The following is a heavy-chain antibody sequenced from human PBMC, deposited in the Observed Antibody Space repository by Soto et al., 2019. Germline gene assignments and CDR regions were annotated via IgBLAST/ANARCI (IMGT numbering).Heavy chain of an antibody. CDR2: ISSSSGTI. V-gene: IGHV3-48*02. CDR3: ARAGAIGFSPNWFDP. Sequence: GSLRLFFAASGSTFSSYCRNGVGQAPGKGLEWVSYISSSSGTIYYADSVKGRFTISRDNAKNSLYLQMNSLRDDDTAVYYCARAGAIGFSPNWFDPWGQGTLVTVSS. J-gene: IGHJ5*02. D-gene: IGHD3-3*02. CDR1: GSTFSSYC.